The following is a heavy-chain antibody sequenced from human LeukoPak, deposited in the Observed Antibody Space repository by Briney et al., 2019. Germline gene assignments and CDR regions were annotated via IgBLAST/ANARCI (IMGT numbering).Heavy chain of an antibody. CDR3: ARIRAATTRFDY. CDR1: GFTFRNYA. J-gene: IGHJ4*02. D-gene: IGHD1/OR15-1a*01. Sequence: WGSLRLSCAASGFTFRNYAMYWVRQAPGRGLEWAAVVSFDGNTTFYPDSVKGRFAISRDNSKNTLCLEMNSLRPEDTAVYYCARIRAATTRFDYWGQGTLVTVSS. CDR2: VSFDGNTT. V-gene: IGHV3-30*09.